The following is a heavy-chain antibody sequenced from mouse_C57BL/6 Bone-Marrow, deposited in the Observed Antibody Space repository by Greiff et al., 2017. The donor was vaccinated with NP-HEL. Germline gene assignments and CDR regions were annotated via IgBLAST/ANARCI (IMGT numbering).Heavy chain of an antibody. V-gene: IGHV2-6*01. CDR3: ASGGPNGFAY. Sequence: VKLQQSGPGLVAPSQSLSITCTVSGFSLTSYGVDWVRQSPGKGLEWLGVIWGVGSTNYNSALKSRLSISKDNSKSQVFLKMNSLQTDDTAMYYCASGGPNGFAYWGQGTLVTVSA. J-gene: IGHJ3*01. CDR1: GFSLTSYG. CDR2: IWGVGST.